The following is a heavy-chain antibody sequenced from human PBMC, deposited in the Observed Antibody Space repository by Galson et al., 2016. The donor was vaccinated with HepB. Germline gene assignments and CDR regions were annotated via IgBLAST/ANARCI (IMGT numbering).Heavy chain of an antibody. V-gene: IGHV3-74*01. CDR2: IDEDGSET. CDR3: AKGGPEGTGTLDS. CDR1: GFIFSYDW. D-gene: IGHD1-1*01. J-gene: IGHJ4*02. Sequence: SLRLSCAASGFIFSYDWMHWVRQNEGRGLTYIAHIDEDGSETSYADSGKGRFTISRDNAMETVYLQMDRLRADDTGVYFCAKGGPEGTGTLDSWGQGTQVTVSS.